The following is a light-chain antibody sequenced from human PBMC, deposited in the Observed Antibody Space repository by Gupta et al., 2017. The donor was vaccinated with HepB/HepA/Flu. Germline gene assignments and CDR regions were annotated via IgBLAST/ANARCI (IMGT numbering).Light chain of an antibody. Sequence: EIVMTQSPATLSVSPGERATLSCRASQSVSSNLAWYQQEPGQAPRLLIYGASTRATGIPARYSGSGSGTEFTLTISSLQSEDFAVYYCQQDNNWAITFGGGTKVEIK. CDR2: GAS. CDR3: QQDNNWAIT. CDR1: QSVSSN. J-gene: IGKJ4*01. V-gene: IGKV3-15*01.